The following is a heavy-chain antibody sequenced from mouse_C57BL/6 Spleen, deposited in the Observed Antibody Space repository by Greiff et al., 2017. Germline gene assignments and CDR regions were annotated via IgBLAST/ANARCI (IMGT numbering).Heavy chain of an antibody. D-gene: IGHD2-2*01. CDR3: AREGGYDEYYYAMDY. CDR1: GFTFSSYA. CDR2: ISDGGSYT. J-gene: IGHJ4*01. Sequence: DVMLVESGGGLVKPGGSLKLSCAASGFTFSSYAMSWVRQTPEKRLEWVATISDGGSYTYYPDNVKGRFTISRDNAKNNLYLQMSHLKSEDTAMYYCAREGGYDEYYYAMDYWGQGTSVTVSS. V-gene: IGHV5-4*01.